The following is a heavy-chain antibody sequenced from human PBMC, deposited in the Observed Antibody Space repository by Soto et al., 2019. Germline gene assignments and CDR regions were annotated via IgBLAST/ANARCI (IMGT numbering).Heavy chain of an antibody. J-gene: IGHJ4*02. CDR1: GLTFSNAW. Sequence: GGSLRLSCAASGLTFSNAWMNWVRQAPGKGLEWVGRIKSETDGGTTDYAAPVKGRFTIPREDSQNTMYLQMNTLKTEDTGVYYCTTGQGLSMVRDYYLDYWGQGTLVTVSS. CDR3: TTGQGLSMVRDYYLDY. CDR2: IKSETDGGTT. V-gene: IGHV3-15*07. D-gene: IGHD3-10*01.